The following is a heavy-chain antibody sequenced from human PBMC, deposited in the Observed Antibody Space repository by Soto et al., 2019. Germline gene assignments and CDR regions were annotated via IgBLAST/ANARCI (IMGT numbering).Heavy chain of an antibody. CDR1: GGSISSGGYS. CDR3: ASVRYSGYDSSFYFDY. CDR2: IYHSGST. J-gene: IGHJ4*02. Sequence: KPSETLSLTCAVSGGSISSGGYSWSWIRQPPGKGLEWIGYIYHSGSTYYNPSLKSRVTISVDRSKNQFSLKLSSVTAADTAVYYCASVRYSGYDSSFYFDYWGQGTLVTVSS. V-gene: IGHV4-30-2*01. D-gene: IGHD5-12*01.